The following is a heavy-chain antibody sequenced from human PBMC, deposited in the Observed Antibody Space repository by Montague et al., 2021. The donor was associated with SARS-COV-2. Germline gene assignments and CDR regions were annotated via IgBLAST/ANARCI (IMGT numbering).Heavy chain of an antibody. CDR1: GGSISNSIYY. CDR2: IYYTENT. J-gene: IGHJ4*02. V-gene: IGHV4-39*01. Sequence: SETPSLTCTVSGGSISNSIYYWDWIRQPPGKGLEWIGSIYYTENTYYNPSLKSRVTISIDTSKNQFSLKLSSVTAADTAVYYCARPGSGYSYGSGAFDYWGQGTLVTVSS. CDR3: ARPGSGYSYGSGAFDY. D-gene: IGHD5-18*01.